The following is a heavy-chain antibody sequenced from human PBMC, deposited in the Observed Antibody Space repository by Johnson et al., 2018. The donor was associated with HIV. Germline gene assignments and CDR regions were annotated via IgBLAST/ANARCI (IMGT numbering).Heavy chain of an antibody. J-gene: IGHJ3*02. V-gene: IGHV3-7*05. D-gene: IGHD3-16*01. Sequence: VQVVESGGGLVQPGGSLRLSCVVSEFIFSSYWMSWVRQAPGKGLEWVANINQDGSEKYYVDSTKGRFTISRDNAKNSLYLQMNSLRVEDTAVYYCARGRDSIGDGGAFDIWGQGTMVTVSS. CDR1: EFIFSSYW. CDR3: ARGRDSIGDGGAFDI. CDR2: INQDGSEK.